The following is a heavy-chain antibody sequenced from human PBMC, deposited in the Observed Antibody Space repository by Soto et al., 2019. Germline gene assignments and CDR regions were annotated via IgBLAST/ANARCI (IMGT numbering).Heavy chain of an antibody. Sequence: QVQLQESGPGLVKPSQTLSLTCTVSGGSISSGGYYWSWIRQHPGKGREWIGYIYDSGSTYYNPSLKMRVTITVDTSKNQLSLNLSCVADADTAVYYCARARGGYCSGCSCYTDDGYFDLWGRGTLGTVSS. J-gene: IGHJ2*01. CDR2: IYDSGST. CDR3: ARARGGYCSGCSCYTDDGYFDL. D-gene: IGHD2-15*01. V-gene: IGHV4-31*03. CDR1: GGSISSGGYY.